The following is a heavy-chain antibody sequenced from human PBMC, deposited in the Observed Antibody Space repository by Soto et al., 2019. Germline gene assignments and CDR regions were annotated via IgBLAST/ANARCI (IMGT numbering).Heavy chain of an antibody. V-gene: IGHV1-24*01. CDR3: ARTSAGSSGWYSDY. J-gene: IGHJ4*02. CDR1: GYTLTELS. Sequence: ASVKVSCKVSGYTLTELSMHWVRQAPGKGLEWMGGFDPEDGETIYAQKFQGRVTMTEDTSTDTAYMELRSLRSDDTAVYYCARTSAGSSGWYSDYWGQGTLVTVSS. D-gene: IGHD6-19*01. CDR2: FDPEDGET.